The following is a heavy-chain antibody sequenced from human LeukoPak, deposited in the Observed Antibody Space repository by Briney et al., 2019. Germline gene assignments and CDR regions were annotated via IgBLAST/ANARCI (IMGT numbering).Heavy chain of an antibody. CDR3: AAVRDYYDSSGYI. V-gene: IGHV1-2*02. CDR1: GYTFTGYY. CDR2: INPNSGGT. Sequence: ASVKVSCKASGYTFTGYYMHWVRQAPGQGLEWMGWINPNSGGTNYAQKFQGRVTMTRDTSISTAYMELISLKSDDTAVYYCAAVRDYYDSSGYIWGQGTLVTVSS. D-gene: IGHD3-22*01. J-gene: IGHJ4*02.